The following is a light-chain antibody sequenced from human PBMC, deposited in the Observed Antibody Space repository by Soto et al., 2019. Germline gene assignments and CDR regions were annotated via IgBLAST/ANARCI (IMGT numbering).Light chain of an antibody. CDR1: SSGVGGYNY. Sequence: QSALTQPPSASGSLGQSVTISCTGTSSGVGGYNYVSWYQHHPGKAPKLMIYEVSDRPSGVSNRFSGSKSGNTASLTISGLQAEDEADYYCNSYTSSSTLVFGGGTKVTVL. CDR2: EVS. J-gene: IGLJ2*01. V-gene: IGLV2-14*01. CDR3: NSYTSSSTLV.